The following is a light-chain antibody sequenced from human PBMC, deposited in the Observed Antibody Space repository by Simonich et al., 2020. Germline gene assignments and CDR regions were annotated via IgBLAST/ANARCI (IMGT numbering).Light chain of an antibody. J-gene: IGKJ1*01. Sequence: DIVMTKSPDSLAVSLGDRATINFKSSQSVLYSSNNKNYLTWYHKKPGQPPKLLIYWASTRESGVPDRFSGRGSGTDFTLTISSLQAEDVAVYYCQQYYSTRTFGQGTKVEIK. CDR3: QQYYSTRT. CDR2: WAS. V-gene: IGKV4-1*01. CDR1: QSVLYSSNNKNY.